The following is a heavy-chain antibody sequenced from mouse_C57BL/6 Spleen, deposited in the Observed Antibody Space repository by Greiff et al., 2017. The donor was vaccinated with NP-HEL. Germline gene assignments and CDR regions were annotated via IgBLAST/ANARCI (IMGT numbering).Heavy chain of an antibody. Sequence: VQLQQSVAELVRPGASVKLSCTASGFNIKNTHMHWVKQRPEQGLEWIGRIDPANGNTKYAPKFQGKATITADTSSNTAYLQLSSLTSEDTAIYYCASPRLPEGAMDYWGQGTSVTVSS. J-gene: IGHJ4*01. D-gene: IGHD2-10*01. CDR1: GFNIKNTH. V-gene: IGHV14-3*01. CDR3: ASPRLPEGAMDY. CDR2: IDPANGNT.